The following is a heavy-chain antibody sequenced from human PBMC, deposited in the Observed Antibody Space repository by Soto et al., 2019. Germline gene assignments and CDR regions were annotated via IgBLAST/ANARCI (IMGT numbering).Heavy chain of an antibody. CDR1: GFTFTSSA. D-gene: IGHD2-15*01. V-gene: IGHV1-58*01. J-gene: IGHJ6*03. CDR3: ADIRSGGTYMDV. CDR2: IVVGSGNT. Sequence: QMQLVQSGPEVKKPGTSVKVSCKASGFTFTSSAVQWVRQARGQRLEWIGWIVVGSGNTNYAQKFQERVTITRDMSTSTAYMELSSLRAEDTAVYYCADIRSGGTYMDVWGKGTTVTVSS.